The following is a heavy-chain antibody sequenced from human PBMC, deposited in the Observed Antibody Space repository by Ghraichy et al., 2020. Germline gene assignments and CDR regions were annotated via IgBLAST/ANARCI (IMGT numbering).Heavy chain of an antibody. CDR2: INHSGST. CDR1: GGSFSGYY. J-gene: IGHJ4*02. D-gene: IGHD5-18*01. Sequence: SETLSLTCAVYGGSFSGYYWSWIRQPPGKGLEWIGEINHSGSTNYNPSLKSRVTISVDTSKNKFSLKLSSVTAADTAVYYCARGRGDSYGYFGRKTSIDYWGQGTLVTVSS. CDR3: ARGRGDSYGYFGRKTSIDY. V-gene: IGHV4-34*01.